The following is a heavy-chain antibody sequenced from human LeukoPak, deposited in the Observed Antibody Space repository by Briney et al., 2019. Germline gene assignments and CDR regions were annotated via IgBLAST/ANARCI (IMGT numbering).Heavy chain of an antibody. Sequence: GKSLRLSCAASGFTFSSYAMHWVRQAPGKGLEWEAVISYDGSNKHYADSVKGRFTISRDDSKSTLYLQMNSLRPEDTAVYYCARGGGVPAASYFYAMDVWGQGTTVTVSS. V-gene: IGHV3-30*04. J-gene: IGHJ6*02. D-gene: IGHD2-2*01. CDR3: ARGGGVPAASYFYAMDV. CDR1: GFTFSSYA. CDR2: ISYDGSNK.